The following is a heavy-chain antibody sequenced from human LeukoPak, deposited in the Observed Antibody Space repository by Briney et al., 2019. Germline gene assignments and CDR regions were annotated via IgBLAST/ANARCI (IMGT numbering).Heavy chain of an antibody. Sequence: ASVTVSCKASGYTFTSYDINWVRQATGQGLEWMGWMNPNSGNTGYAQKFQGRVTITRNTSISTAYMELSSLRSEDTAVYYCARAGSDYAYYYYMDVWGKGTTVTVSS. CDR3: ARAGSDYAYYYYMDV. J-gene: IGHJ6*03. V-gene: IGHV1-8*03. CDR2: MNPNSGNT. D-gene: IGHD1-26*01. CDR1: GYTFTSYD.